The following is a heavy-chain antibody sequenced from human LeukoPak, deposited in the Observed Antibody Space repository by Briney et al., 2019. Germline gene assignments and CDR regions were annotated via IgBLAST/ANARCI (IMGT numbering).Heavy chain of an antibody. V-gene: IGHV4-59*01. CDR2: IYYSGST. CDR1: GGSISSYY. D-gene: IGHD2-2*01. J-gene: IGHJ4*02. CDR3: ARGLGYCSCTSCYHNAGPFDY. Sequence: SETLSLTCTVSGGSISSYYWSWIRQPPGKGLEWIGYIYYSGSTNYNPSLKSRVTISVDTSKNQFSLKLSSVTAADTAVYYCARGLGYCSCTSCYHNAGPFDYWGQGTLVTVSS.